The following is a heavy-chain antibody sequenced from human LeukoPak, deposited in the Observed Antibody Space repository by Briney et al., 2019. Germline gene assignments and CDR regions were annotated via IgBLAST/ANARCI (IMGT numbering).Heavy chain of an antibody. J-gene: IGHJ4*02. D-gene: IGHD3-10*01. V-gene: IGHV4-61*02. CDR1: GDSISSGDYY. CDR3: ARDRYYDSGSYYN. Sequence: PSQTLSLTCTVSGDSISSGDYYWSWIRQPAGKGLEWIGRISSSGSTNYNPSLKSRVTISVDTSKNQFSLKLSSVTAADTAVYYCARDRYYDSGSYYNWGQGTLVTVSS. CDR2: ISSSGST.